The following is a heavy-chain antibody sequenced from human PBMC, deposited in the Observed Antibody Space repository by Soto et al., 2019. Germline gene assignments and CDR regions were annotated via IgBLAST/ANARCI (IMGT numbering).Heavy chain of an antibody. Sequence: SETLSLTCTVSGGSISSGDYYWSWIRQPPGKGLEWIGYIYYSGSTYYNPSLKSRVTISVDTSKNQFSLKLSSVTAADTAVYYCARVITMARGVVPIWWFDPWGQGTLVTVSS. CDR3: ARVITMARGVVPIWWFDP. D-gene: IGHD3-10*01. J-gene: IGHJ5*02. CDR1: GGSISSGDYY. CDR2: IYYSGST. V-gene: IGHV4-30-4*08.